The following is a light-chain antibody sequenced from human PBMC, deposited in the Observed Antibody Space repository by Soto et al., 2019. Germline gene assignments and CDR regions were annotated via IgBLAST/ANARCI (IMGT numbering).Light chain of an antibody. CDR2: DDN. J-gene: IGLJ2*01. V-gene: IGLV6-57*04. CDR1: SGSIASNY. CDR3: HSYDSDNVI. Sequence: NFMLTQPHSVSESPGKTVTISCTRSSGSIASNYVQWYQQRPGSAPTSVIYDDNQRPSGVPDRFSGSIDSSSNSASLTISGLKTEDDADYYCHSYDSDNVIFGGGTKLTVL.